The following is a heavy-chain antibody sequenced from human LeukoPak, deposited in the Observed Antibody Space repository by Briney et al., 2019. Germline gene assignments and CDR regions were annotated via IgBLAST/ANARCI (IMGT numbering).Heavy chain of an antibody. CDR3: ARSGSMPRYNWNRIIHRAYYFDY. J-gene: IGHJ4*02. CDR2: INHSGST. D-gene: IGHD1-20*01. V-gene: IGHV4-34*01. CDR1: GGSFSGYY. Sequence: PSETLSLTCAVYGGSFSGYYWSWIRQPPGKGLEWIGEINHSGSTNYNPSLKSRVTISVDTSKNQFSLKLSSVTAADTAVYYCARSGSMPRYNWNRIIHRAYYFDYWGQGTLVTVSS.